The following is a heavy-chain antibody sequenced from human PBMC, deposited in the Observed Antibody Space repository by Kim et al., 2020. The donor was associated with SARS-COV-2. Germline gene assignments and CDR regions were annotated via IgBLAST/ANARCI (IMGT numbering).Heavy chain of an antibody. J-gene: IGHJ4*02. Sequence: GGSLRLSCAASGFTFGDYAMHWVRQAPGKGLEWVSGISWNSGSIGYADSVKGRFTISRDNAKNSLYLQMNSLRAEDTALYYCAKDIDPDSSSWYYFDYWGQGTLVTVSS. CDR2: ISWNSGSI. D-gene: IGHD6-13*01. CDR1: GFTFGDYA. CDR3: AKDIDPDSSSWYYFDY. V-gene: IGHV3-9*01.